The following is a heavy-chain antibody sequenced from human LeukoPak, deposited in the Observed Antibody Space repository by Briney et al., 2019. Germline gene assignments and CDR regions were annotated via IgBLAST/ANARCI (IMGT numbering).Heavy chain of an antibody. D-gene: IGHD1-14*01. J-gene: IGHJ5*02. Sequence: GGSLRLSCAGSGFTFSSYSMNWARQAPGKGLEWVSSISSSSSYIYYVDSVKGRFTISRDNAKDSLYLQMDSLRAEDTAVYYCARGSMTVSGPWGQGTLVTVSS. V-gene: IGHV3-21*01. CDR2: ISSSSSYI. CDR1: GFTFSSYS. CDR3: ARGSMTVSGP.